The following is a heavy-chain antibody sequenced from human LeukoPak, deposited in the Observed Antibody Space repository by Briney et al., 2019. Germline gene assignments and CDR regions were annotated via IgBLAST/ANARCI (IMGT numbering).Heavy chain of an antibody. D-gene: IGHD2-2*01. CDR1: GGSISSYY. CDR2: INHRGST. J-gene: IGHJ5*02. CDR3: ARGGLRRCSSTSCYPSWFDP. V-gene: IGHV4-34*01. Sequence: PSETLSLTCTVSGGSISSYYWSWIRQPPGKGLEWIGEINHRGSTNYNPSLKSRVTISVDTSKNQFSLKLSSVTAADTAVYYCARGGLRRCSSTSCYPSWFDPWGQGTLVTVSS.